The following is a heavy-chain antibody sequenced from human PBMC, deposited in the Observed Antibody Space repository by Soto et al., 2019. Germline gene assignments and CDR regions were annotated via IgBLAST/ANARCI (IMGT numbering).Heavy chain of an antibody. Sequence: SETLSLTCTVSGGSISSSSYYWGWIRQPPGKGLEWIGSIYYSGSTYYNPSLKSRVTISVDTSKNQFSLKLSSVTAADTAVYYCASQTWLPSTFDYWGQGTLVTVSS. J-gene: IGHJ4*02. D-gene: IGHD6-19*01. CDR1: GGSISSSSYY. V-gene: IGHV4-39*01. CDR2: IYYSGST. CDR3: ASQTWLPSTFDY.